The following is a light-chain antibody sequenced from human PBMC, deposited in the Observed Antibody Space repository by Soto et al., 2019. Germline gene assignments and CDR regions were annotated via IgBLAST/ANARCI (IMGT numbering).Light chain of an antibody. V-gene: IGLV2-8*01. CDR2: EVN. CDR3: TSSAGFSNPVI. J-gene: IGLJ2*01. CDR1: SSDVGNYNY. Sequence: QSALTRPPSASGSPGQSVTISCTGTSSDVGNYNYVSWYQQHPDKAPKLMIYEVNKRPSGVPDRFSGSKSGNTASLTVSGLQAEDEADYYCTSSAGFSNPVIFGEGTQLTVL.